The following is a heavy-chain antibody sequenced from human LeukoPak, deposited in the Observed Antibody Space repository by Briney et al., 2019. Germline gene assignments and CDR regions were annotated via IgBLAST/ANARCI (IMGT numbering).Heavy chain of an antibody. CDR2: ISAYNGNT. CDR1: GYTFTSYG. Sequence: ALVKVSCKASGYTFTSYGISWVRQAPGQGLEWMGWISAYNGNTNYAQKLQGRVTMTTDTSTSTAYMELRSLRSDDTAVYYCARGPLGRGWYYFDYWGRGTLVTVSS. CDR3: ARGPLGRGWYYFDY. D-gene: IGHD6-19*01. J-gene: IGHJ4*02. V-gene: IGHV1-18*01.